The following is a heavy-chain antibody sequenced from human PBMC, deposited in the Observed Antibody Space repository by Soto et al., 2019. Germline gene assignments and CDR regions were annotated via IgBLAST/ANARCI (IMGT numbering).Heavy chain of an antibody. CDR1: GFNFSSYW. V-gene: IGHV3-7*01. CDR3: AGLRQGDYFDY. Sequence: EVQLVESGGGLVQPGGSLRLSCAASGFNFSSYWMSWVRQAPGKGLEWVANIKQDGSEKYYVDSVKGRFTISRDNAKNSLYLQMNSLRAEDTAVYYCAGLRQGDYFDYRGQGTLVTVSS. D-gene: IGHD4-17*01. J-gene: IGHJ4*02. CDR2: IKQDGSEK.